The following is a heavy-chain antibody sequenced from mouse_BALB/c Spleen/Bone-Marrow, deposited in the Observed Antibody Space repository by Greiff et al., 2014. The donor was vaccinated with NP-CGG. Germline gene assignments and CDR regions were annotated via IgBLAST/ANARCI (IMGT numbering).Heavy chain of an antibody. CDR1: GYSFTSYY. CDR2: IFPGSGNT. D-gene: IGHD1-1*01. V-gene: IGHV1-66*01. Sequence: VQLEESGPELVKPGASVKISCKASGYSFTSYYIHWVKQRPGQGLEWIGWIFPGSGNTKYNEKFKGKATLTADTSSSTAYMQLRSLTTEDSAVNCCARGRFTTVVAAGGMDYWGQGTSVTVSS. J-gene: IGHJ4*01. CDR3: ARGRFTTVVAAGGMDY.